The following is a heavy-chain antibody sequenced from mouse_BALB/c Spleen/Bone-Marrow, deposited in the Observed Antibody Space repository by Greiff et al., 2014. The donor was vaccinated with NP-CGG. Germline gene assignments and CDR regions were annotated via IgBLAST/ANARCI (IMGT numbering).Heavy chain of an antibody. Sequence: QVQLKQSGAELGKPGASVKMSCKASGYTFTSYWMHWGEQRPGQSLEWIGDIYPGSDSTNYNEKFKSKATLTVDTSSSTAYMQLSSLTSEDSAVYYCAREKDWVFDYWGQGTTLTVSS. J-gene: IGHJ2*01. D-gene: IGHD4-1*01. V-gene: IGHV1-55*01. CDR3: AREKDWVFDY. CDR1: GYTFTSYW. CDR2: IYPGSDST.